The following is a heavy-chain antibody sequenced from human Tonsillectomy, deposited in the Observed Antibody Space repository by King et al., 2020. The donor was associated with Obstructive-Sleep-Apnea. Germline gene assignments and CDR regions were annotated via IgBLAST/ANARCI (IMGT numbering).Heavy chain of an antibody. CDR1: GFTFSNYA. CDR2: ISYDGGNK. D-gene: IGHD3-3*01. Sequence: VQLVESGGGVVQPGRSLRLSCAASGFTFSNYAVHWVRQAPGKGLEWVAVISYDGGNKYYADSVKGRFSISRDNSKNTLYLQMNSVRAEDTAGYYCARSWGGFQGWVDYCGQGTLVTVS. CDR3: ARSWGGFQGWVDY. J-gene: IGHJ4*02. V-gene: IGHV3-30*04.